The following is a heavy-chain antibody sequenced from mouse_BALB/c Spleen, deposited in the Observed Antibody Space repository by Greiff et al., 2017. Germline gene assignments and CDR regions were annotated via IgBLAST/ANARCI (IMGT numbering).Heavy chain of an antibody. CDR3: ARGGDYGNLYAMDY. CDR1: GYTFTSYW. D-gene: IGHD2-1*01. J-gene: IGHJ4*01. V-gene: IGHV1-69*02. Sequence: QVQLQQPGAELVKPGASVKLSCKASGYTFTSYWMHWVKQRPGQGLEWIGEIDPSDSYTNSNQKFKGKATLTVDKSSSTAYMQLSSLTSEDYAFYYCARGGDYGNLYAMDYWGQGTSVTVSS. CDR2: IDPSDSYT.